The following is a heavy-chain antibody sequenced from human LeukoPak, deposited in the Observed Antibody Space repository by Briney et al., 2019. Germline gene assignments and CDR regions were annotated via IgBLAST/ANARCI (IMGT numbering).Heavy chain of an antibody. D-gene: IGHD3-22*01. CDR2: INPNSGGT. Sequence: GASVKVSCKASGYTFTGYYMHWVRQAPGQGLEWMGWINPNSGGTNYAQKFQGRVTMTRDTSISTAYMELSRLRSDGTAVYYCASYGVVVIGLGDYWGQGTLVTVSS. J-gene: IGHJ4*02. CDR1: GYTFTGYY. V-gene: IGHV1-2*02. CDR3: ASYGVVVIGLGDY.